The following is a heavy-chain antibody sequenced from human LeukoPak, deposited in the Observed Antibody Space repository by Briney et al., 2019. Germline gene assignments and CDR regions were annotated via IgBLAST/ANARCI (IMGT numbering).Heavy chain of an antibody. CDR1: GCRFNNYA. CDR3: VRHDSYIPY. J-gene: IGHJ4*02. V-gene: IGHV3-23*01. CDR2: ISDSGRST. Sequence: AGSLRLSCAASGCRFNNYAMSWVRQAPGKGLEWVSGISDSGRSTYYADSVRGRFTISRDNSKNTVHLQMNNLRVDDTAVYFCVRHDSYIPYWGQGTLVTVSS. D-gene: IGHD5-18*01.